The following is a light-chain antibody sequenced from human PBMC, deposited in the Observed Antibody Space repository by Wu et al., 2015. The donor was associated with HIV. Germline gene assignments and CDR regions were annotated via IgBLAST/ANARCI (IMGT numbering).Light chain of an antibody. J-gene: IGKJ5*01. CDR1: QSVSSSY. CDR3: QHYNNWPPGIT. V-gene: IGKV3-20*01. CDR2: GAS. Sequence: EIVLTQSPGTLSLSPGERATLSCRASQSVSSSYLAWYQQKPGQAPRLLIYGASSRATGIPDRFSGSGSGTDFTLTISRLEPEDFAVYYCQHYNNWPPGITFGQGTRL.